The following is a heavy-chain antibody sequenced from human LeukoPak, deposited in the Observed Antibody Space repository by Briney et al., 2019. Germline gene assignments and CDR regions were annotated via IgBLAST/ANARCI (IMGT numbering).Heavy chain of an antibody. CDR1: GGTFSSYS. J-gene: IGHJ5*02. CDR3: ARDRGSIAAAGDFDP. Sequence: DSVKVSCKASGGTFSSYSINWVRQAPGQGLEWMGWISAYNGNTNYAQKFQGRVTMTRDMSTSTVYMELSSLRSEDTAVYYCARDRGSIAAAGDFDPWGQGTLVTVSS. CDR2: ISAYNGNT. D-gene: IGHD6-13*01. V-gene: IGHV1-18*01.